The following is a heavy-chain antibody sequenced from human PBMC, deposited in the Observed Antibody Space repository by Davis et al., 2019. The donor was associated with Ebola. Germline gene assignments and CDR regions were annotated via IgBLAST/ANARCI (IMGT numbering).Heavy chain of an antibody. CDR2: ISGYNGNT. J-gene: IGHJ6*04. CDR1: GHTFTDYG. Sequence: AASVKVSCKASGHTFTDYGISWVRQAPGQGLEWMGWISGYNGNTKYAQKLQGRVTMTKDTYTSTAYMELRSLRSDDTAVYYCARDVIFGVVMREDGMDVWGKGTTVTVSS. CDR3: ARDVIFGVVMREDGMDV. V-gene: IGHV1-18*04. D-gene: IGHD3-3*01.